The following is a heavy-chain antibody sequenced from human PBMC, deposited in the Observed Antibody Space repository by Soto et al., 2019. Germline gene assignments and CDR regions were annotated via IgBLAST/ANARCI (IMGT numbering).Heavy chain of an antibody. J-gene: IGHJ5*02. V-gene: IGHV1-69*13. CDR2: IIPIFGTA. D-gene: IGHD5-12*01. CDR1: GGTFSSYA. Sequence: SVKVSCKASGGTFSSYAISWVRQAPGQGLEWMGGIIPIFGTANYAQKFQGRVTITADESTSTAYMELSSLRSEDTAVYYCARGGDGYKPTDSFDPWGQGTLVTVSS. CDR3: ARGGDGYKPTDSFDP.